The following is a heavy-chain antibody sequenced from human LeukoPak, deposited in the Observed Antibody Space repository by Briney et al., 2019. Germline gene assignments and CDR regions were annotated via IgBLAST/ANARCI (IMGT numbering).Heavy chain of an antibody. V-gene: IGHV1-2*02. CDR1: GYTFTGYY. D-gene: IGHD5-24*01. CDR3: ATSRDGYNYRFDY. Sequence: ASVKVSCKASGYTFTGYYMHWVRQAPGQGLEWMGWINPNSGGTNYAQKFQGRVTMTRDTSISTAYMELSRLRSDDTAVYYCATSRDGYNYRFDYWGQGTLVTVSS. J-gene: IGHJ4*02. CDR2: INPNSGGT.